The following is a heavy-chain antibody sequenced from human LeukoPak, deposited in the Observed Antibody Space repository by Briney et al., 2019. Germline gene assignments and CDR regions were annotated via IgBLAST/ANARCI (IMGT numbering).Heavy chain of an antibody. CDR3: VRDRITIVRGVLNYFDP. V-gene: IGHV1-2*02. D-gene: IGHD3-10*01. CDR2: INPNIGDT. J-gene: IGHJ5*02. CDR1: GYTFTGYY. Sequence: GASVKVSCKASGYTFTGYYMHWVRQAPGQGLEWMGWINPNIGDTNYAQKFQGRVTMTTDTSMSTAYMEVSRLRSDDTAVYYCVRDRITIVRGVLNYFDPWGQGTLVTVSS.